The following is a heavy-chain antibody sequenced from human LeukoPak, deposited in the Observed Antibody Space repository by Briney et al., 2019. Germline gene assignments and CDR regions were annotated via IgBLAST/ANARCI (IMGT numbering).Heavy chain of an antibody. CDR3: AKDRGRYYDSSGYYWGYYFDS. D-gene: IGHD3-22*01. J-gene: IGHJ4*02. CDR2: ISGAGGST. V-gene: IGHV3-23*01. CDR1: GFTFSTYA. Sequence: GGSLRLSCAASGFTFSTYAVNWVRQAPGKGLEWVSTISGAGGSTYYADSVKGRFTISRDNSKNTLYLQMSSLRAENTAVYYCAKDRGRYYDSSGYYWGYYFDSWGQGSLVTVST.